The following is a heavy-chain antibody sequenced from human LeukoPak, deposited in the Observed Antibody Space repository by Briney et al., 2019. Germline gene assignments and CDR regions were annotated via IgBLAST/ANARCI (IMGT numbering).Heavy chain of an antibody. D-gene: IGHD3-10*01. CDR2: IYYSGST. CDR1: GGSISSYY. J-gene: IGHJ5*02. CDR3: ARSTMVRGVNNWFDP. V-gene: IGHV4-59*01. Sequence: MPSETLSLTCTVSGGSISSYYWSWIRQPPGKGLEWIGNIYYSGSTNYNPSLKSRVTISVDTSKNQFSLKLSSVTAADTAVYYCARSTMVRGVNNWFDPWGQGTLVTVSS.